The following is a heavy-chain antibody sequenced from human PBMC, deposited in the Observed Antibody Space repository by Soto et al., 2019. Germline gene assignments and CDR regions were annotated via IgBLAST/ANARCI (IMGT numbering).Heavy chain of an antibody. Sequence: QVQLQESGPGLVKPSQTLSLTCTVSGGSISSDGYYWSWIRQHPGKGLEWIGYIYYTGSTYYNPSLKSRVTISVATSKNQFALKLRSVTAADTAVYYCARNHAYCGGDCSGSFDYWGQGTLVTVSS. CDR3: ARNHAYCGGDCSGSFDY. J-gene: IGHJ4*02. CDR2: IYYTGST. V-gene: IGHV4-31*03. D-gene: IGHD2-21*02. CDR1: GGSISSDGYY.